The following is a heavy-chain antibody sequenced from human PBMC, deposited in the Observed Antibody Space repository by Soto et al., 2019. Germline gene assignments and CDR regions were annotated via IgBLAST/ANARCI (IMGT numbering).Heavy chain of an antibody. CDR3: ARDRYSGYSDNYYYYGMDV. Sequence: SETLSLTCTVSGGSISSGGYYWSWIRQHPGKGLEWIGYIYYSGSTYYNPPLKSRVTISVDTSKNQFSLKLSSVTAADTAVYYCARDRYSGYSDNYYYYGMDVWGQGTTVTV. CDR2: IYYSGST. V-gene: IGHV4-31*03. CDR1: GGSISSGGYY. D-gene: IGHD5-12*01. J-gene: IGHJ6*02.